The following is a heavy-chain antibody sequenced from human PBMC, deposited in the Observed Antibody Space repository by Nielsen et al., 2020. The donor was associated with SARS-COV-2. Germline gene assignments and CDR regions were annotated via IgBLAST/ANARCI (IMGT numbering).Heavy chain of an antibody. CDR3: ARGPAYSSGWYLNY. Sequence: SETLSLTCAVYGGSFNGFYWTWVRQPPGKGLEWIGEINDSGSTKYNPSLKSRVTISIDTSKNQFSLKLRSVTAADTAVFYCARGPAYSSGWYLNYWGQGTLVTVSS. V-gene: IGHV4-34*01. D-gene: IGHD6-19*01. CDR2: INDSGST. CDR1: GGSFNGFY. J-gene: IGHJ4*02.